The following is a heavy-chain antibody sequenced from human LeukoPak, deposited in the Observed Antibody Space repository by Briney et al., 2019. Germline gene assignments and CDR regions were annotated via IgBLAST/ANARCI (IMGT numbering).Heavy chain of an antibody. CDR2: INKNGWET. CDR3: ARGSVQGWFDP. J-gene: IGHJ5*02. V-gene: IGHV3-7*01. Sequence: GGSLRLSCVGSGFTFSSYSMTWVRQPPGKGLEWVANINKNGWETYYVDSVKGRFTISRDNAKNSLYLHMSSLRGEDTAVYYCARGSVQGWFDPWGQGTLVIVSS. CDR1: GFTFSSYS.